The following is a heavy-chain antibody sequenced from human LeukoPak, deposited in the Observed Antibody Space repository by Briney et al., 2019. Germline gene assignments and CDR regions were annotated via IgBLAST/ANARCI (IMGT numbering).Heavy chain of an antibody. CDR2: INAGNGNT. D-gene: IGHD2-8*01. J-gene: IGHJ4*02. Sequence: GASVKVTCKASGYTFTSYAMHWVRQAPGQRLEWMGWINAGNGNTKYSQKFQGRVTITRDTSASTAYMELSSLRSEDTAVYYCARDPAGHCTNGVCGHFDYWGQGTLVTVSS. V-gene: IGHV1-3*01. CDR1: GYTFTSYA. CDR3: ARDPAGHCTNGVCGHFDY.